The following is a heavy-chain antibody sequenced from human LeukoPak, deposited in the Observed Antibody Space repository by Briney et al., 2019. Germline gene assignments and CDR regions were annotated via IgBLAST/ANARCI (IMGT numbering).Heavy chain of an antibody. CDR2: INHSGST. D-gene: IGHD3-10*01. V-gene: IGHV4-34*01. CDR3: ARERTHYYGSGRDYYYYMDV. J-gene: IGHJ6*03. Sequence: SETLSLTCAVYGGSFSGYYWSWIRQPPGKGLEWIGEINHSGSTNYNPSLESRVTISVDTSKNQFSLKLSSVTAADTAVYYCARERTHYYGSGRDYYYYMDVWGKGTTVTISS. CDR1: GGSFSGYY.